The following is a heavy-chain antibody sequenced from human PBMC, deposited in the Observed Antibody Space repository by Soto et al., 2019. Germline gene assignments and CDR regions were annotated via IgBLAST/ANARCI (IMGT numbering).Heavy chain of an antibody. D-gene: IGHD3-10*01. CDR2: INHSGST. J-gene: IGHJ5*02. Sequence: SETLSLTCAVYGGSFSGYYWSWIRQPPGKGLEWIGEINHSGSTNYNPSLKSRVTISVDTSKNQFSLKLSSVTAADTAVYYCAREKGVTMVRGVTGGWFDPWGQGTLVTVSS. CDR3: AREKGVTMVRGVTGGWFDP. V-gene: IGHV4-34*01. CDR1: GGSFSGYY.